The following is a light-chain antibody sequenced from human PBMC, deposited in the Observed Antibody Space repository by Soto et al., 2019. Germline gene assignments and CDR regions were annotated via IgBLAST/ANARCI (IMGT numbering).Light chain of an antibody. V-gene: IGLV2-23*01. CDR2: DDT. CDR3: CLYVGGRTYV. Sequence: QSVLAQPASVSRSPGQSITISCTGTVGLVSWYQQHPGKVPKLIIYDDTKRPSGVSSRFSGSKSGNTASLTISGLQTEDEADYYCCLYVGGRTYVFXTGTKGTV. J-gene: IGLJ1*01. CDR1: VGL.